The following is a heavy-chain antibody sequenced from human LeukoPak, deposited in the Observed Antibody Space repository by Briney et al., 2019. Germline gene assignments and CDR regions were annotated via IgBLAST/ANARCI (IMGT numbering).Heavy chain of an antibody. CDR1: GFTFSSYS. D-gene: IGHD5-18*01. V-gene: IGHV3-21*01. CDR2: ISSASTYI. Sequence: PGGSLTLSCAASGFTFSSYSMNWVRQAPGKGLEWISSISSASTYIYYADSAKGRFTISRDNAKNSLYLQMNSLRAEDTAMYYCARLVWDTTMADGDIDSWGQGTLLIVSS. CDR3: ARLVWDTTMADGDIDS. J-gene: IGHJ4*02.